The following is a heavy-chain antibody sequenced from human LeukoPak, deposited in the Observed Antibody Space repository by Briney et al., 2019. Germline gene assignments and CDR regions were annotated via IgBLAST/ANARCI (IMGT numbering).Heavy chain of an antibody. V-gene: IGHV3-21*01. Sequence: GGSLRLSCAASGFTFSSYRMNWVRQAPGKGLEWVSSISSSSSYIYYADSVKGRFTISRDNAKNSLYLQMNSLRAEDTAVYYCAAYCGGDCYSANPPADYWGQGTLVTVSS. CDR3: AAYCGGDCYSANPPADY. J-gene: IGHJ4*02. CDR1: GFTFSSYR. CDR2: ISSSSSYI. D-gene: IGHD2-21*02.